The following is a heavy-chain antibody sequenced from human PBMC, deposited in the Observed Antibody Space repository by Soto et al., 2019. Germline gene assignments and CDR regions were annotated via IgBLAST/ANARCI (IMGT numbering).Heavy chain of an antibody. CDR2: ISAYNGNT. CDR1: SYTFTSYG. V-gene: IGHV1-18*04. CDR3: ARDTAMVPRSYYYYYGMDV. J-gene: IGHJ6*02. Sequence: ASVKVSCKAFSYTFTSYGISWVRQAPGQGLEWMGWISAYNGNTNYAQKLQGRVTMTTDTSTSTAYMELRSLRSDDTAVYYCARDTAMVPRSYYYYYGMDVWGQGTTVTVSS. D-gene: IGHD5-18*01.